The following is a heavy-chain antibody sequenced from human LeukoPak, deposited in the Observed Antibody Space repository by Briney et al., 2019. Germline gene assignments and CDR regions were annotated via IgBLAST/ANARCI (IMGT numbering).Heavy chain of an antibody. J-gene: IGHJ6*02. V-gene: IGHV1-69*04. D-gene: IGHD4-17*01. CDR1: GGTFSSYA. CDR2: IIPILGIA. CDR3: AILGGYGDHDWWGYGMDV. Sequence: ASVKVSCKASGGTFSSYAISWVRQAPGQGLEWMGRIIPILGIANYAQKFQGRVTITADKSTSTAYMELSSLRSEDTAVYYCAILGGYGDHDWWGYGMDVWGQGTTVTVSS.